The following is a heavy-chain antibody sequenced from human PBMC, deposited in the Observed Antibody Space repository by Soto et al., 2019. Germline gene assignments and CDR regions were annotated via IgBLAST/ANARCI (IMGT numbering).Heavy chain of an antibody. V-gene: IGHV4-34*01. CDR2: INHSGSA. Sequence: SDTLSLTCDVYGGSFSDYIWTWIRQTPGKGLQWIGQINHSGSANYNPSLKSRVTISVHTSSSQFSLELSSVTAADTAVYYCARGLISGSHYAGGWYYFDSWGQGTQVTVSP. J-gene: IGHJ4*02. CDR1: GGSFSDYI. CDR3: ARGLISGSHYAGGWYYFDS. D-gene: IGHD1-26*01.